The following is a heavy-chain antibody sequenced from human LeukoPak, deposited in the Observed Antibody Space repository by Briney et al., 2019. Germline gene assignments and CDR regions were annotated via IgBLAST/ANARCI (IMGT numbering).Heavy chain of an antibody. CDR1: GYSFTSYW. V-gene: IGHV5-51*01. CDR2: IYPGDSDT. Sequence: GESLKISCKGSGYSFTSYWIGWVRQMPGKGPEWMGIIYPGDSDTRYSPSFQGQVTISADKSISTAYLQWSSLKASDTAMYYCARYARGYSYGLSFDYWGQGTLVTVSS. CDR3: ARYARGYSYGLSFDY. J-gene: IGHJ4*02. D-gene: IGHD5-18*01.